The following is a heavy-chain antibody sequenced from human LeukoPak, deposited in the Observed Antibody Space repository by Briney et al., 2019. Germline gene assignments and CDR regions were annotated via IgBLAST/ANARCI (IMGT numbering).Heavy chain of an antibody. V-gene: IGHV3-7*03. Sequence: GGSLRLSCAASGFTFSTSWMSWVRQVPGKGLEWVANIKKDGSETYYVDSVKGRFTISRDNAKNSLYLQMNSLRAEDTAMYYCAGGRYSGTTYYFDYWGQGTLVTVSS. J-gene: IGHJ4*02. CDR1: GFTFSTSW. D-gene: IGHD5-12*01. CDR3: AGGRYSGTTYYFDY. CDR2: IKKDGSET.